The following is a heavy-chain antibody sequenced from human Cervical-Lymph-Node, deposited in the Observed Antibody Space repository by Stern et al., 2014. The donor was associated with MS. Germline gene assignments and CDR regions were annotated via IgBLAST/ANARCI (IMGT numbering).Heavy chain of an antibody. D-gene: IGHD1-1*01. CDR2: IYHTGST. J-gene: IGHJ5*02. CDR1: RSSITTGYF. Sequence: QVQLVESGPGLVKPSETLSLTCTVSRSSITTGYFWGWIRQPPGTGLEWIASIYHTGSTYYNPSLESRVTISVDTSKNQFSLGPISVTAADTAVYYCARGVQLWPYNWFDPWGQGTLVTVSS. CDR3: ARGVQLWPYNWFDP. V-gene: IGHV4-38-2*02.